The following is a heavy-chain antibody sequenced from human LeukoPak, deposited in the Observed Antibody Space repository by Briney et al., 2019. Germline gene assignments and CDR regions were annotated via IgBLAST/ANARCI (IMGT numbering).Heavy chain of an antibody. V-gene: IGHV3-33*06. CDR3: AKDLYYDFSSLDY. D-gene: IGHD3-3*01. Sequence: GGSLRLSCAASGFTFSSYGMHWVRQAPGKGLEWVAVIWYDGSNKYYADSVKGRFTISRDNSKNTLYLQMNSLRAEDTAVYYCAKDLYYDFSSLDYWGQGTLVTVSS. CDR2: IWYDGSNK. CDR1: GFTFSSYG. J-gene: IGHJ4*02.